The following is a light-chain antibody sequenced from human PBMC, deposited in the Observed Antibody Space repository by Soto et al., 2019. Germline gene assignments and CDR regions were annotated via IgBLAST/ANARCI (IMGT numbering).Light chain of an antibody. CDR3: QQYKSYPVT. CDR1: QTISTW. J-gene: IGKJ1*01. CDR2: SAS. V-gene: IGKV1-5*03. Sequence: DIQMTQSPSTLSASVGDRVTITCRASQTISTWLAWHQQKPGKAPKLLIYSASTLESGVPARFSGSGSGTEFTLTISSLQPDDFATYYCQQYKSYPVTFGQGTKVEIK.